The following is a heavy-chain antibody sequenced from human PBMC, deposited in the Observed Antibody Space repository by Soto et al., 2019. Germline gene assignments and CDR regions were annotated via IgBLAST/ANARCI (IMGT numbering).Heavy chain of an antibody. Sequence: LRLSCAASGFTFDDYAMHWVRQAPGKGLEWVSGISWNSGSIGYADSVKGRFTISRDNAKNSLYLQMNSLRAEDTALYYCAKELVVPAAYTSTYYYYYGMDVWGQGTTVTVSS. CDR2: ISWNSGSI. V-gene: IGHV3-9*01. J-gene: IGHJ6*02. D-gene: IGHD2-2*01. CDR3: AKELVVPAAYTSTYYYYYGMDV. CDR1: GFTFDDYA.